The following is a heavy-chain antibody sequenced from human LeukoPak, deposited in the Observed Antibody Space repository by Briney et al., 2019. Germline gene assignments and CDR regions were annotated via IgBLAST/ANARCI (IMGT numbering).Heavy chain of an antibody. Sequence: SETLSLTCTVSGGSISSYYWSWIRQPPGKGLEWIGSIYYSGSTYYNPSLKSRVTISVDTSKNQFSLKLSSVTAADTAVYYCARDRRSYCSSTSCYTGNRWFDPWGQGTLVTVSS. D-gene: IGHD2-2*02. CDR2: IYYSGST. CDR1: GGSISSYY. CDR3: ARDRRSYCSSTSCYTGNRWFDP. V-gene: IGHV4-59*12. J-gene: IGHJ5*02.